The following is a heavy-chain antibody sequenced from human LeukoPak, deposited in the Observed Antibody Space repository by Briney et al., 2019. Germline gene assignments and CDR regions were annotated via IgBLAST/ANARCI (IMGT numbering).Heavy chain of an antibody. CDR1: GFTVSSNY. J-gene: IGHJ3*02. Sequence: GGSLRLSCAASGFTVSSNYMSWVRQAPGKGLEWVSVIYSGGSTYYADSVKGRFTISRDNSKNTLYLQMNSLRAEDTAVYYCAKDPWTRTRGAFDIWGQGTMVTVSS. CDR3: AKDPWTRTRGAFDI. CDR2: IYSGGST. V-gene: IGHV3-53*01. D-gene: IGHD1/OR15-1a*01.